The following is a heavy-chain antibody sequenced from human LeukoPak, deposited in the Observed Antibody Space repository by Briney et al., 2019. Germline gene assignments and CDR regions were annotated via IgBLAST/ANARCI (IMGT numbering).Heavy chain of an antibody. CDR3: ASQVVGAAFDP. D-gene: IGHD2-15*01. CDR2: IKSDGSMT. Sequence: GGSLRLSCVASGFTFSGYWMHWVRQPPGKGLVWVSRIKSDGSMTNYADSVKGRFTISRDSAKNTLYLQMNSLRAEDTAVYYCASQVVGAAFDPWGQGTLVTVSS. J-gene: IGHJ5*02. V-gene: IGHV3-74*01. CDR1: GFTFSGYW.